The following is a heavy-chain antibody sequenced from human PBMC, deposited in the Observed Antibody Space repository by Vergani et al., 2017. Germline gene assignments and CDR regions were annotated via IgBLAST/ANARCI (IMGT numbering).Heavy chain of an antibody. CDR2: IYYSGST. J-gene: IGHJ2*01. CDR1: GGSISSSSYY. CDR3: ASRIVVVTAHFDL. D-gene: IGHD2-21*02. V-gene: IGHV4-39*01. Sequence: QLQLQESGPGLVKPSETLSLTCTVSGGSISSSSYYWGWIRQPPGKGLEWIGSIYYSGSTYYNPSLKSRVTISVDTSKNQFSLKLSSVTAADTAVYYCASRIVVVTAHFDLWGRGTLVTVSS.